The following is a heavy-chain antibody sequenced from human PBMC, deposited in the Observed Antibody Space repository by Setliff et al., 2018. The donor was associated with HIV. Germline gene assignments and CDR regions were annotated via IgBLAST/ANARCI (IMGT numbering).Heavy chain of an antibody. D-gene: IGHD5-18*01. CDR2: FYKSGST. V-gene: IGHV4-59*08. J-gene: IGHJ4*02. Sequence: SETLSLTCSVSGGSLSGYHWSWIRQPPGKGLEWIGYFYKSGSTNSGPSFKSRVSMSGDTSKNQLSLKVTSVTAADTAVYYCARLSDTAMASFDSWGQGILVTVS. CDR1: GGSLSGYH. CDR3: ARLSDTAMASFDS.